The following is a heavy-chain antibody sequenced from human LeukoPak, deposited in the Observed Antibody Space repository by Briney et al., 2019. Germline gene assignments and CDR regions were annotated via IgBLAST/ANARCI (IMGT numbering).Heavy chain of an antibody. Sequence: AXGQGLXXXGGIIPIFGTANYAQKFQGRVTITADESTSTAYMELSSLRSEDTAVYYCAGYSSSSPAMDVWGQGTTVTVSS. D-gene: IGHD6-6*01. CDR3: AGYSSSSPAMDV. J-gene: IGHJ6*02. V-gene: IGHV1-69*01. CDR2: IIPIFGTA.